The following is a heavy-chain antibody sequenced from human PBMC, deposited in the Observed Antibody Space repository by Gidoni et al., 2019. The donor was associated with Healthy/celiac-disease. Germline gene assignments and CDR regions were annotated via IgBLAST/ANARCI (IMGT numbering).Heavy chain of an antibody. Sequence: EVQLLESGGGLVQPGGCLRLSCAASGFTFSSYAMSWVRQAPGKGLEWVSAISGSGGSTYYADSVKGRFTISRDNSKNTLYLQMNSLRAEDTAVYYCAKDRSGYDFWSGYPPDYGMDVWGQGTTVTVSS. V-gene: IGHV3-23*01. J-gene: IGHJ6*02. CDR1: GFTFSSYA. CDR2: ISGSGGST. D-gene: IGHD3-3*01. CDR3: AKDRSGYDFWSGYPPDYGMDV.